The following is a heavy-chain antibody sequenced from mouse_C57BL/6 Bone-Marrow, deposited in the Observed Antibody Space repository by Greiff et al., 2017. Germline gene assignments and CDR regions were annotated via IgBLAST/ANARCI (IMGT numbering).Heavy chain of an antibody. CDR2: ILPGRGST. V-gene: IGHV1-9*01. J-gene: IGHJ4*01. Sequence: VQLVESGAELMKPGASVKLSCKATGYTFTGSWIEWVKQRPGHGLEWIGEILPGRGSTNYNEKLKGKATLPADTSSKTAYMQLSSLTTEEYAIYYCARWGYAMDYWGQGTSVTVSS. CDR1: GYTFTGSW. CDR3: ARWGYAMDY.